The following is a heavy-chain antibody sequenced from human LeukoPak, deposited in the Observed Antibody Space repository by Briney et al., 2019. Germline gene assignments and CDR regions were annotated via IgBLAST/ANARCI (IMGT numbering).Heavy chain of an antibody. CDR3: AKDMVRRVVVTALDY. V-gene: IGHV3-73*01. D-gene: IGHD2-21*02. CDR1: GFTFSASP. Sequence: PGGSLRLSCTASGFTFSASPMHWVRQASGKGLEWAGRITSTYATAYAASVKGRFTISRDNAKNSLYLQMNSLRAEDTALYYCAKDMVRRVVVTALDYWGQGTLVTVSS. J-gene: IGHJ4*02. CDR2: ITSTYAT.